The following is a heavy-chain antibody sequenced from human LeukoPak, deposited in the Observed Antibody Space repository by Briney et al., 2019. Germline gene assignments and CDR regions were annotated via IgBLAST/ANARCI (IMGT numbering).Heavy chain of an antibody. Sequence: GGSLRLSCAASGFTFSSYAMSWVRQAPGKGLEWVSAISGSGGSTYYADSVKGRFTISRDNSKNTLYLQMNSLRAEDTAVYYCAKGRSSSGWYGYFDYWGQGTLVTVSS. CDR1: GFTFSSYA. J-gene: IGHJ4*02. CDR3: AKGRSSSGWYGYFDY. D-gene: IGHD6-19*01. V-gene: IGHV3-23*01. CDR2: ISGSGGST.